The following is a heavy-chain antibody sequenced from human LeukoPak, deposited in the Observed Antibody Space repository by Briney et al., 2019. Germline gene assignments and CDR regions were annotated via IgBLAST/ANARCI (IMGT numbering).Heavy chain of an antibody. CDR3: AGTSYYYGSGSYFS. D-gene: IGHD3-10*01. CDR2: IYHSGST. Sequence: SETLSLTCAVSGGSISSSYWWTWVRQPPGKGLEWIGEIYHSGSTNYNPSLKSRLTISLDKSKNQFSLKLSSLTAADTAVYYCAGTSYYYGSGSYFSWGQGTLVTVSS. CDR1: GGSISSSYW. J-gene: IGHJ4*02. V-gene: IGHV4-4*02.